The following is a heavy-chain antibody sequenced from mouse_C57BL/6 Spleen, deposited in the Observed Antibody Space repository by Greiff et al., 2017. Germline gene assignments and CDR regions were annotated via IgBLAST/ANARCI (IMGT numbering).Heavy chain of an antibody. J-gene: IGHJ3*01. CDR1: GFSLTSYG. CDR3: AKNVYCGSSSFAY. Sequence: QVQLQQSGPGLVQPSQSLSITCTVSGFSLTSYGVHWVRQSPGKGLEWLGVIWRGGSKDYTAAFMSRLSITKDNSKSQVFFKMNSLQADDTAIYYCAKNVYCGSSSFAYWGKGTLVTVSA. D-gene: IGHD1-1*01. V-gene: IGHV2-5*01. CDR2: IWRGGSK.